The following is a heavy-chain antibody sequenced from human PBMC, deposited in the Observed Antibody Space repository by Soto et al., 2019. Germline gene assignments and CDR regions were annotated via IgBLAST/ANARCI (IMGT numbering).Heavy chain of an antibody. CDR2: ISSSGGST. V-gene: IGHV3-23*01. CDR1: GFTFSSYS. J-gene: IGHJ3*02. Sequence: PGGSLRLSCAASGFTFSSYSMNWVRQAPGKGLEWVSSISSSGGSTYYADSVKGRFTISRDNSKNTLYLQMNSLRAEDTAVYYCAKRSDSSSSFGAFDIWGQGTMVTVSS. D-gene: IGHD6-6*01. CDR3: AKRSDSSSSFGAFDI.